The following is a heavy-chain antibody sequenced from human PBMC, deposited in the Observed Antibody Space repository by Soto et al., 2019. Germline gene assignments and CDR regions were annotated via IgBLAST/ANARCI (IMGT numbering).Heavy chain of an antibody. Sequence: GESLKISCKGSGYSFTSYWIGWVRQMPGKGLEWMGIIYLGDSDTRYSPSFQGQVTISTDKSISTAYLQWSSLKASDTAMYYYSRSVVAATPPPYYYYGMDVWGQGTTVTVSS. V-gene: IGHV5-51*01. CDR2: IYLGDSDT. CDR1: GYSFTSYW. CDR3: SRSVVAATPPPYYYYGMDV. J-gene: IGHJ6*02. D-gene: IGHD2-15*01.